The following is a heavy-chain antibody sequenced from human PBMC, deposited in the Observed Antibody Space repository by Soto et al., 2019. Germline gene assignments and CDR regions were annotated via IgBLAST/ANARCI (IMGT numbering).Heavy chain of an antibody. CDR1: GYTFTSYD. V-gene: IGHV1-8*01. J-gene: IGHJ4*02. D-gene: IGHD5-18*01. CDR3: ARGPKDSYGYEDY. CDR2: MNPNSGNT. Sequence: ASVKVSCKASGYTFTSYDIHWARQATGQGLEWMGWMNPNSGNTDYAQMFQGRVTMTRNTSISTAYMEVSSLTYEDTAVYYCARGPKDSYGYEDYWGQGTLVTVSS.